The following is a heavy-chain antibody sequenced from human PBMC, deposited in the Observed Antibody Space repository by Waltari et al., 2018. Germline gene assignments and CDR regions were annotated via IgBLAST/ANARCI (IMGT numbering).Heavy chain of an antibody. D-gene: IGHD2-21*02. V-gene: IGHV4-39*07. CDR1: GGSISTSTHY. J-gene: IGHJ5*02. CDR3: ARSGDFGDYDA. CDR2: VHYNGNV. Sequence: QLQLQESGPRLVKSSETLSLTCTVSGGSISTSTHYWAWIRQTPGKGPEWIVSVHYNGNVYYNPSLESRVTMSVDTSSNEFSLKLRFVTAADTGVYFCARSGDFGDYDAWGQGTLVTVS.